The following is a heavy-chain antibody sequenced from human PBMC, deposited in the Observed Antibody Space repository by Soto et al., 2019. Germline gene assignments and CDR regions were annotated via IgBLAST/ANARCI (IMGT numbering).Heavy chain of an antibody. D-gene: IGHD3-3*02. CDR2: INHSGST. V-gene: IGHV4-34*01. CDR1: GGSFSGYY. Sequence: SETLSLTCAVYGGSFSGYYWSWIRQPPGKGLEWIGEINHSGSTNYNPSLKSRVTISVYTSKNQFSLKLSSVTAAATAVYHCARDLAAPRYYYHGMDVWGQGTTVTVSS. J-gene: IGHJ6*02. CDR3: ARDLAAPRYYYHGMDV.